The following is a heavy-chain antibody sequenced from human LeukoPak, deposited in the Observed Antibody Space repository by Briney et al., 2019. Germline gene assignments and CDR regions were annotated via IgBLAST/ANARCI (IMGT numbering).Heavy chain of an antibody. V-gene: IGHV3-23*01. CDR1: GFTFSSYA. J-gene: IGHJ4*02. CDR3: AKDTTFNLYNWNYYFDY. CDR2: ISGSGDNT. Sequence: GRSLRLSCAASGFTFSSYAMSWVRQAPGQGLEWVSAISGSGDNTYYADSVKGRFTISRDNSKNTLYLQMNGLRAADTAVYYCAKDTTFNLYNWNYYFDYWGQGTLVTVSS. D-gene: IGHD1-7*01.